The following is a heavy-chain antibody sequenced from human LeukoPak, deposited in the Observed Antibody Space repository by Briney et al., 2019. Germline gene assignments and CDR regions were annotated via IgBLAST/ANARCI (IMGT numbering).Heavy chain of an antibody. CDR1: GGSINTYY. J-gene: IGHJ4*02. CDR3: ARAVQAFDY. V-gene: IGHV4-4*07. Sequence: PSETLSLTCSVSGGSINTYYWSCIRQPAGKGLEWIGRIHSSGSTHYNPSLKSRVTISVDTSKNQFSLKLSSVTAADTAVYYCARAVQAFDYWGQGTLVTVSS. CDR2: IHSSGST.